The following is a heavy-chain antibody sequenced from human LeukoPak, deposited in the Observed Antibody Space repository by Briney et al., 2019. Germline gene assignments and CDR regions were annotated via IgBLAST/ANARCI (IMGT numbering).Heavy chain of an antibody. Sequence: GGSLRLSCAASGFTFSNYAMSWVRQAPGKGLEWVSAVSGRDGSTYYADSVKGRFTISRDNSKNTLYLQMNSLRAEDTAVYYCAKWGDYDILTGYYDSDYWGQGTLVTVSS. CDR1: GFTFSNYA. CDR3: AKWGDYDILTGYYDSDY. D-gene: IGHD3-9*01. V-gene: IGHV3-23*01. J-gene: IGHJ4*02. CDR2: VSGRDGST.